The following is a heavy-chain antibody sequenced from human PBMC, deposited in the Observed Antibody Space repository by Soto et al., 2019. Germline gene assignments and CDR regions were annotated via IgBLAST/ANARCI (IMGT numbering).Heavy chain of an antibody. J-gene: IGHJ6*02. CDR1: RVAFSKFI. V-gene: IGHV1-69*13. Sequence: SVKVSCKASRVAFSKFIVTWVRQAPGIGLEWVGGIIPIFGTANYAQKFQGRVTITADESTSTSYMEVNNLRSEDTAVYYCAKVRYSSPMGYYYGMDVWGQGTTVTVSS. D-gene: IGHD6-19*01. CDR3: AKVRYSSPMGYYYGMDV. CDR2: IIPIFGTA.